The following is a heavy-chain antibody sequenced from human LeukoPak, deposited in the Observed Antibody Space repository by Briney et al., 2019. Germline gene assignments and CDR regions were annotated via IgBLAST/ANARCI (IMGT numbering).Heavy chain of an antibody. CDR2: IYYSGST. V-gene: IGHV4-39*01. Sequence: SETLSLTCTVSGGSISSSSYYWGWIRQPPGKGLEWIGSIYYSGSTYYNSSLKSRVTISVDTSKNQFSLKLSAVTAADTAVYYCARCISMVRGVIRPPDYWGQGTLVSVSS. CDR3: ARCISMVRGVIRPPDY. J-gene: IGHJ4*02. CDR1: GGSISSSSYY. D-gene: IGHD3-10*01.